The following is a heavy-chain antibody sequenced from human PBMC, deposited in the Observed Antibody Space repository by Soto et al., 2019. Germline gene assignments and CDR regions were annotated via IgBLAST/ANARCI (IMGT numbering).Heavy chain of an antibody. V-gene: IGHV1-45*02. J-gene: IGHJ3*02. CDR2: ITPFNGNT. D-gene: IGHD1-1*01. CDR1: GYTFTYRY. Sequence: QMQLVQSGAEVKKTGSSVKVSCKASGYTFTYRYLHWVRQAPGQALEWMGWITPFNGNTNYAQKFQGRGTITRDRSMSTAYMELSSLRSEDTAMYSCARATPGTDAFDIWGQGTMVTVSS. CDR3: ARATPGTDAFDI.